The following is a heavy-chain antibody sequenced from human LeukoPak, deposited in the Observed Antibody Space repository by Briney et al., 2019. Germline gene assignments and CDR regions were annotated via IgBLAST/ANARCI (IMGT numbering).Heavy chain of an antibody. CDR2: INPNSGGT. Sequence: ASVKVSRKASVYTFTGYYMHWVRQAPGQGLEGMGWINPNSGGTNYAQKFQGRVTMTRDKSISTAYMELRRLRSDDTAVYYCARAIPYYDYVWRSYRQYYFDYWGQGTLVTVSS. D-gene: IGHD3-16*02. V-gene: IGHV1-2*02. CDR3: ARAIPYYDYVWRSYRQYYFDY. CDR1: VYTFTGYY. J-gene: IGHJ4*02.